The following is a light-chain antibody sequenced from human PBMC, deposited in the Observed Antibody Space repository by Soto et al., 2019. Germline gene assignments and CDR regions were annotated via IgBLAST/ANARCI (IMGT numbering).Light chain of an antibody. CDR3: QQRQHWPPIT. V-gene: IGKV3D-20*02. Sequence: EIVLTQSPGTLSLSPGERATLSCRASQSVTNNYLAWYQQKPGQAPRLLISGASSRATGIPDRFSGSGSGTDFTLTINRLEPEDFAVYYCQQRQHWPPITFGQGTRLETK. CDR1: QSVTNNY. J-gene: IGKJ5*01. CDR2: GAS.